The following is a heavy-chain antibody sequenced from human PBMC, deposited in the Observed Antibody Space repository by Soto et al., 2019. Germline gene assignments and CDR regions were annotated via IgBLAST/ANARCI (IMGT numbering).Heavy chain of an antibody. CDR2: ISYDGSNK. V-gene: IGHV3-30*18. CDR3: AKGSVLRAEYFQH. CDR1: GFTFSSYG. J-gene: IGHJ1*01. D-gene: IGHD5-12*01. Sequence: QVQLVESGGGVVQPGRSLRLSCAVSGFTFSSYGMHWVRQAPGKGLEWVAVISYDGSNKYYADSVKGRFTISRDNSKNTLYLQMNSLRAEDTAVYYCAKGSVLRAEYFQHWGQGTLVTVSS.